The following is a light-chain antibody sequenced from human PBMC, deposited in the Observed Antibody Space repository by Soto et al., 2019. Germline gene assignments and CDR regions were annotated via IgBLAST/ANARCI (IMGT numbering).Light chain of an antibody. V-gene: IGKV3-15*01. CDR2: GAS. Sequence: EIVLTQSPATLSVSPGERATLSCRASRSININLAWYQQNAGQAPRLLIYGASTRATGIPARFSGSGSGTDFTLTISSLQSEDFAVYFCQQYNTWPRTFGQGTKVEIK. CDR1: RSININ. CDR3: QQYNTWPRT. J-gene: IGKJ1*01.